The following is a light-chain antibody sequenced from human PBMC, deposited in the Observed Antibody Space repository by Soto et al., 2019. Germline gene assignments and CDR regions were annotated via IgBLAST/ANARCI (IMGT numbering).Light chain of an antibody. CDR1: PSLRHSNGYNY. V-gene: IGKV2-28*01. Sequence: DIVMTQPPLFLPVTPGEPASISCRSSPSLRHSNGYNYLDWYLQRPGQSPQLLIYLGSNRAAGVPDRFSGSGSGTDFTLKISRVEAEDVGFYYCMQALQTPLYTFGQGTKLEIK. CDR3: MQALQTPLYT. J-gene: IGKJ2*01. CDR2: LGS.